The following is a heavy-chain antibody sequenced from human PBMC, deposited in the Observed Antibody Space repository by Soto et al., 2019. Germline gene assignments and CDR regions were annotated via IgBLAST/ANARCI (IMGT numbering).Heavy chain of an antibody. CDR3: AKDLVIFGVGDNWFDP. V-gene: IGHV3-23*01. D-gene: IGHD3-3*01. CDR1: GFTFSSYA. CDR2: ISGSGGST. Sequence: GGSLRLSCAASGFTFSSYAMSWVRQAPGKGLEWVSAISGSGGSTYYADSVKGRFTISRDNSKNTLYMQMNSLRAEDTAVYYCAKDLVIFGVGDNWFDPWGQGTLVTVSS. J-gene: IGHJ5*02.